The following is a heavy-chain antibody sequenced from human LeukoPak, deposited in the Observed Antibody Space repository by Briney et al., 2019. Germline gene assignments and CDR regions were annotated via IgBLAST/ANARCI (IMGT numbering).Heavy chain of an antibody. V-gene: IGHV3-30*02. J-gene: IGHJ4*02. CDR1: GFTFSTYG. D-gene: IGHD3-10*01. Sequence: GGSLRLSCAPSGFTFSTYGMNWVRRAPGKGLEWVAFIRYDGSNKYYADSVKGRFTISRDNSKNTLYLQMNSLRAEDTAVYYCARSTYYYGSGSFYTRRGFDYWGQGTLVTVSS. CDR2: IRYDGSNK. CDR3: ARSTYYYGSGSFYTRRGFDY.